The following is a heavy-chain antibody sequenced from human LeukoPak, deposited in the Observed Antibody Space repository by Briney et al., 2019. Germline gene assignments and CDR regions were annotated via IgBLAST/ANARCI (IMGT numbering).Heavy chain of an antibody. CDR3: ALRPGIAVAGFDY. CDR1: GYTFTSYA. D-gene: IGHD6-19*01. J-gene: IGHJ4*02. V-gene: IGHV1-3*04. CDR2: INTDNGNA. Sequence: VASVKVSCKASGYTFTSYAMNWVRQAPGQRLEWMGWINTDNGNAKYSQKFQGRVTITRDTSASTAYMELSSLRSEDTAVYYCALRPGIAVAGFDYWGQGTLVTVSS.